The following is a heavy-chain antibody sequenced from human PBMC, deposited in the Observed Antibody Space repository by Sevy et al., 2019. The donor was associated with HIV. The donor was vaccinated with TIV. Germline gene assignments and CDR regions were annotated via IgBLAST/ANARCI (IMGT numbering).Heavy chain of an antibody. CDR3: ARVEFHSSGWYVSNFYYYYGMDV. J-gene: IGHJ6*02. CDR2: MNPNSGNT. V-gene: IGHV1-8*01. CDR1: GYTSTSYD. Sequence: ASVKVSCKASGYTSTSYDINWVRQATGQGLEWMGWMNPNSGNTGYAQKFQGRVTMTRNTSISTAYMELSSLRSEDTAVYYCARVEFHSSGWYVSNFYYYYGMDVWGQGTTVTVSS. D-gene: IGHD6-19*01.